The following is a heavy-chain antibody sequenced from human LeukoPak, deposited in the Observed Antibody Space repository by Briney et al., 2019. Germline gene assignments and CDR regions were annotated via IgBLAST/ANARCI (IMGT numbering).Heavy chain of an antibody. Sequence: GGSLRLSCAASGFTFSSYWMSWVRQAPGKGLEWVASTKQDGSEKYYVDSVEGRFTISRDNAKNSLYLQMNSLRAEDTALYYCARAPGEGWFDPWGQGTLVTVSS. D-gene: IGHD4-17*01. CDR1: GFTFSSYW. CDR2: TKQDGSEK. CDR3: ARAPGEGWFDP. V-gene: IGHV3-7*01. J-gene: IGHJ5*02.